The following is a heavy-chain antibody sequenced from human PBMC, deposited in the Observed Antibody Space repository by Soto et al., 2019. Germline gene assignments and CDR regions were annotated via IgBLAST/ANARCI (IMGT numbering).Heavy chain of an antibody. J-gene: IGHJ3*02. CDR1: GGSISSGGYY. D-gene: IGHD4-17*01. CDR2: IYYSGST. CDR3: ARDDYGDYGGAFDI. V-gene: IGHV4-31*01. Sequence: QVQLQESGPGLVKPSQTLSLTCTVSGGSISSGGYYWSWIRQHPGKGLEWIGYIYYSGSTYYNPSLKSIVTISVDTSKIQFSLKLSSVTAADTAVYYCARDDYGDYGGAFDIWGQGTMVTVSS.